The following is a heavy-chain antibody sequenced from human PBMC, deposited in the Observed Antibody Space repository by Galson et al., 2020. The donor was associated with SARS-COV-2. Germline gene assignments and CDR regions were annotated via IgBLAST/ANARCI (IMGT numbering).Heavy chain of an antibody. CDR2: IYSSGGT. Sequence: SETLSLTCPVSGGSVSSGRYFWRWIRQPPGQGLAYIGYIYSSGGTNYNPSLKSRVTMSVDTPKNQVSLKLNSVTAADTAVYYCARGSVFGVVIIDYWGQGTLVTVSS. J-gene: IGHJ4*02. D-gene: IGHD3-3*01. CDR1: GGSVSSGRYF. V-gene: IGHV4-61*01. CDR3: ARGSVFGVVIIDY.